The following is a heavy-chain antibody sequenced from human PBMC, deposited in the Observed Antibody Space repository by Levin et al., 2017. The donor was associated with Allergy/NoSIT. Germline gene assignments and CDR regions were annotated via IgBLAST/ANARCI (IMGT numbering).Heavy chain of an antibody. CDR3: ARGRVPNDY. CDR2: ISRGNSYT. CDR1: GFIVSDSY. Sequence: GGSLRLSCAASGFIVSDSYMSWIRQAPGKGLEWVSYISRGNSYTNYLDSVKGRFTISRDNAKNSLYLQMNSLRAEDTAVYYCARGRVPNDYWGQGTLVTVSS. D-gene: IGHD3-10*01. J-gene: IGHJ4*02. V-gene: IGHV3-11*05.